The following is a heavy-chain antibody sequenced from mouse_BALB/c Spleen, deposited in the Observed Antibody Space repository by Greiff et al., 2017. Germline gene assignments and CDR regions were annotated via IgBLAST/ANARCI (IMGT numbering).Heavy chain of an antibody. J-gene: IGHJ2*01. CDR1: GYTFTSYW. CDR2: IYPSDSYT. D-gene: IGHD4-1*01. Sequence: VQLQQSGAELVRPGASVKLSCKASGYTFTSYWINWVKQRPGQGLEWIGNIYPSDSYTNYNQKFKDKATLTVDKSSSTAYMQLSSPTSEDSAVYYCTRGSNWDYWGQGTTLTVSS. CDR3: TRGSNWDY. V-gene: IGHV1-69*02.